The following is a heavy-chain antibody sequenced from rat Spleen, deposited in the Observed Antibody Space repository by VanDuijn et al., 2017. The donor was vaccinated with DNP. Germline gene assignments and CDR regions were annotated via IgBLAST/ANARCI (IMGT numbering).Heavy chain of an antibody. CDR1: GFAFSDYY. J-gene: IGHJ1*01. Sequence: EVQLVESGGGLVRPGRSLKLSCAASGFAFSDYYMAWVRQAPARGLEWVASISPSGGSTYYRDSVKGRFTVSRDNAKSSLYLQMDSLRSEDTATYFCARHGRITTVATYWFFDFWGPGTMVTVSS. V-gene: IGHV5-25*01. CDR3: ARHGRITTVATYWFFDF. D-gene: IGHD1-3*01. CDR2: ISPSGGST.